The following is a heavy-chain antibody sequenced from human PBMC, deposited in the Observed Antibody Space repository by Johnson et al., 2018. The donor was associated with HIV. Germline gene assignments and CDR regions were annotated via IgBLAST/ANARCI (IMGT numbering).Heavy chain of an antibody. V-gene: IGHV3-11*04. J-gene: IGHJ3*02. D-gene: IGHD4-17*01. Sequence: QVQLVESGGGLVKPGGSLRLSCAASGFIFSDHYMSWVRQAPGKGLEWVSYISNSGRSIYYADSVKGRFTISRDNAKNSLYLQMNSLRAEDTAVYYCARDSTPWGGDHVGYAFDIWGRGTMVTVSS. CDR1: GFIFSDHY. CDR3: ARDSTPWGGDHVGYAFDI. CDR2: ISNSGRSI.